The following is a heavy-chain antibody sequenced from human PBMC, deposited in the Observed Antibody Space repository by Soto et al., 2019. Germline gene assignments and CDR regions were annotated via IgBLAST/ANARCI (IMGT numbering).Heavy chain of an antibody. Sequence: ASVKVSCKVSGYTLTELSMHWVRQAPGKGLEWMGGFDPEDGETIYAQKFQGRVTMTEDTSTDTAYMELSSLRSEDTAVYYCATLSYYYGSGSYYRRGFDYWGQGTLVTVSS. D-gene: IGHD3-10*01. J-gene: IGHJ4*02. CDR2: FDPEDGET. CDR1: GYTLTELS. V-gene: IGHV1-24*01. CDR3: ATLSYYYGSGSYYRRGFDY.